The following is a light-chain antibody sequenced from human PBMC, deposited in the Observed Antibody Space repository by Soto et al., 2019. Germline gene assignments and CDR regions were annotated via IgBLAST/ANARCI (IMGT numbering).Light chain of an antibody. CDR2: DVT. CDR1: GSDVGGYNY. CDR3: CSYAGSDTYV. J-gene: IGLJ1*01. V-gene: IGLV2-11*01. Sequence: QSALTQPRSVSGSPGQSVTISCTGTGSDVGGYNYVSWYQQYPDKAPKVMIYDVTKRPAGVPDRFSGSKSGNTASLTISGLQADDEADYYCCSYAGSDTYVFGTGTKLTVL.